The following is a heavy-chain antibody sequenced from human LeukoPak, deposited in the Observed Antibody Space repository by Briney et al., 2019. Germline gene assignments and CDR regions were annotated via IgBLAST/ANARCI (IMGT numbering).Heavy chain of an antibody. CDR1: GYSFIGYH. CDR2: INPNSGGT. CDR3: ARGAVVTPDYDYMDV. V-gene: IGHV1-2*02. Sequence: VASVKVSCKASGYSFIGYHMHWVRQAPGQGLEWVGWINPNSGGTKYTQESARKFQGRATMTRDTSISTAYMELSRLTYDDTAVYYCARGAVVTPDYDYMDVWGKGTTVTVSS. J-gene: IGHJ6*03. D-gene: IGHD4-23*01.